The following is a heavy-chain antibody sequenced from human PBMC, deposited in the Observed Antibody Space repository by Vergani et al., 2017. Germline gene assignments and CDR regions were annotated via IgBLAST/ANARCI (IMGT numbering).Heavy chain of an antibody. Sequence: EVQLLESGGGLVQPGGSLRLSCAASGFTFSSYAMSWVRQAPGKGLEWVSAISGSGGSTYYADSVKGRFTISRDNSENTLYLQMNSLRAEDTAVYYCAKDRSITMISPRGYYYGMDVWGQGTTVTVSS. D-gene: IGHD3-22*01. V-gene: IGHV3-23*01. J-gene: IGHJ6*02. CDR3: AKDRSITMISPRGYYYGMDV. CDR2: ISGSGGST. CDR1: GFTFSSYA.